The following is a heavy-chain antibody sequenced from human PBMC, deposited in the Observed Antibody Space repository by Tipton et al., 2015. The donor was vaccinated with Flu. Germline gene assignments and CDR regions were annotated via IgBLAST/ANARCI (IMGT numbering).Heavy chain of an antibody. D-gene: IGHD4-17*01. CDR3: ARDPDYGDYGPGY. CDR2: IWYDGSNK. J-gene: IGHJ4*02. V-gene: IGHV3-33*08. CDR1: GFTFSSYG. Sequence: SLRLSCAASGFTFSSYGMHWVRQAPGKGLEWVAVIWYDGSNKYYADSVKGRFTISRDNSKNTLYLQMNSLRAEDTAVYYCARDPDYGDYGPGYWGQGTLVTVSS.